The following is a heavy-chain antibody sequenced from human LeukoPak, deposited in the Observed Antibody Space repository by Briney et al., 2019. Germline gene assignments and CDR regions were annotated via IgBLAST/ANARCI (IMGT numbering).Heavy chain of an antibody. J-gene: IGHJ6*02. Sequence: GGSLRLSCAASGFTFSSYAMSWVRQAPGKGLEWVSAISGSGGSTYYADSVKGRFTISRDNSKNTLYLQMNSLRAEDTAVYYCAKDRVAAAAPYYYYYGMDVWGQGTTVTVSS. CDR3: AKDRVAAAAPYYYYYGMDV. V-gene: IGHV3-23*01. CDR1: GFTFSSYA. D-gene: IGHD6-13*01. CDR2: ISGSGGST.